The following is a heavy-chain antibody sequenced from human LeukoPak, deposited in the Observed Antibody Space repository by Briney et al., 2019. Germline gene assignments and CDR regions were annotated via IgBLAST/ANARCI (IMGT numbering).Heavy chain of an antibody. CDR2: INPGGSSI. J-gene: IGHJ4*02. V-gene: IGHV3-74*01. D-gene: IGHD1-14*01. Sequence: GRSLRLSCAASGFTLSSYWMHWVRQVPGEGLVWVARINPGGSSITYADSVKGRFTISRDNAKNTLYLQMDSLRAEDTGVYYCARSNQADDYWGQGTLVTVSS. CDR3: ARSNQADDY. CDR1: GFTLSSYW.